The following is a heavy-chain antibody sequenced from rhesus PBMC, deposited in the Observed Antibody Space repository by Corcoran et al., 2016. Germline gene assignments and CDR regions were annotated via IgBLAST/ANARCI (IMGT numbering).Heavy chain of an antibody. D-gene: IGHD6-43*01. CDR2: IYWDDDK. J-gene: IGHJ4*01. V-gene: IGHV2-1*01. Sequence: QVTLKESGPAQVKPTQPLTLTCTFSGLSLRTSSMGVVWIRQPSRKSLEGLALIYWDDDKGYSTSLNSRLTISMDTSKNQVVLTMTNMDPVDTATYYCARVYSSIYVVEFDYWGQGVLVTVSS. CDR1: GLSLRTSSMG. CDR3: ARVYSSIYVVEFDY.